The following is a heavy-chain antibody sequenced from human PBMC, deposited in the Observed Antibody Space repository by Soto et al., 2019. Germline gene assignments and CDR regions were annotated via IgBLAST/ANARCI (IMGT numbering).Heavy chain of an antibody. D-gene: IGHD3-3*01. CDR1: GGSFSGYY. CDR2: IYYSGST. Sequence: SETLSLTCAVYGGSFSGYYWSWIRQPPGTGLEWIGYIYYSGSTNYNPSLTSRVTISVDTSKNQFSLKLSSVTAADTAVYYCARIRFLEWYYFDYWGQGTLVTVSS. CDR3: ARIRFLEWYYFDY. J-gene: IGHJ4*02. V-gene: IGHV4-59*01.